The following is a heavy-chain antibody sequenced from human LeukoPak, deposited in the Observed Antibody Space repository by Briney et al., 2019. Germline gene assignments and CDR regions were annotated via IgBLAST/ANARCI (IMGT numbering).Heavy chain of an antibody. CDR2: ISWNSGSI. D-gene: IGHD3-10*01. CDR1: GFTFDDYA. V-gene: IGHV3-9*01. J-gene: IGHJ4*02. Sequence: SLRLSCEASGFTFDDYAMHWVRQAPGKGLEWVSGISWNSGSIGYADSVKGRFTISRDNAKNSLYLQMNSLRAEDTALYYCAKDMVRGVPPSYYFDYWGQGTLVTVSS. CDR3: AKDMVRGVPPSYYFDY.